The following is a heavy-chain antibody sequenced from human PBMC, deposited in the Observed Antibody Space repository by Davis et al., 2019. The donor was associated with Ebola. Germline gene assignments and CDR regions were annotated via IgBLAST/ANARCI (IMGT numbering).Heavy chain of an antibody. CDR3: AKDTSNIWFDI. CDR1: GFIFRNYV. V-gene: IGHV3-23*01. D-gene: IGHD2/OR15-2a*01. CDR2: LGTSADT. Sequence: GESLKISCEASGFIFRNYVMSWVRQAPGKGLEWVSTLGTSADTYYAASVKGRFTISRDNSKNTLYLQMNGLRVEDTAIYYCAKDTSNIWFDIWGQGTMVTVSS. J-gene: IGHJ3*02.